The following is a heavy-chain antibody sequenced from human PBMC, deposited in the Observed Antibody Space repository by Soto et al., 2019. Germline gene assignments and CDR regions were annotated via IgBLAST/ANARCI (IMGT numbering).Heavy chain of an antibody. J-gene: IGHJ4*02. CDR2: ISYDGSNK. D-gene: IGHD2-2*01. Sequence: GGSLRPSXAASGFTFSSYAMHWVRQAPGKGLEWVAVISYDGSNKYYADSVKGRFTISRDNSKNTLYLQMNSLRAEDTAVYYCARCGFYKARSSTSCYPLDYWGQGTLVTVSS. V-gene: IGHV3-30-3*01. CDR3: ARCGFYKARSSTSCYPLDY. CDR1: GFTFSSYA.